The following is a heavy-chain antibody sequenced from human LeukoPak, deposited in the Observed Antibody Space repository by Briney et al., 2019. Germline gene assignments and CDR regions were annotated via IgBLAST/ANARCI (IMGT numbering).Heavy chain of an antibody. CDR3: ARVLRGYYDSSGSDY. CDR1: GFTFSSYS. J-gene: IGHJ4*02. CDR2: ISSSGSYI. D-gene: IGHD3-22*01. V-gene: IGHV3-21*01. Sequence: GGSLRLSCAASGFTFSSYSMNWVRQAPGKGLEWVSSISSSGSYIYYADSVKGRFTISRDNAKNSLYLQMNSLRAEDTAVYYCARVLRGYYDSSGSDYWGQGTLVTVSS.